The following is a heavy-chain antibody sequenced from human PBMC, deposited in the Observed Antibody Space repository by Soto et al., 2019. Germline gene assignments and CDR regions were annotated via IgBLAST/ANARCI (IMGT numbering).Heavy chain of an antibody. Sequence: SETLSLTCTVSGGSISSYYWSWIRQPPGKGLEWIGYIYYSGSTNYNPSLKSRVTISVDTSKNQFSLKLSSVTAADTAVYYCAREGSQVRGVKYYYGMDVWGQGTTVTVSS. V-gene: IGHV4-59*01. J-gene: IGHJ6*02. CDR3: AREGSQVRGVKYYYGMDV. D-gene: IGHD3-10*01. CDR2: IYYSGST. CDR1: GGSISSYY.